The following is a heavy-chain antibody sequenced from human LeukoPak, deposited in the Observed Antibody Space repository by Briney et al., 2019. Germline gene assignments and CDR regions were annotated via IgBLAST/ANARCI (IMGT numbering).Heavy chain of an antibody. CDR1: GFTFSSYW. V-gene: IGHV3-7*01. CDR3: ARDLYRIVVVPHYFDY. Sequence: GGSLRLSCAASGFTFSSYWMSWVRQAPGKGLEWVANIKQDGSEKYYVDSVKGRFTISRDNARNSLYLQMNSLRAEDTAVYYCARDLYRIVVVPHYFDYWGQGTLVTVSS. CDR2: IKQDGSEK. D-gene: IGHD3-22*01. J-gene: IGHJ4*02.